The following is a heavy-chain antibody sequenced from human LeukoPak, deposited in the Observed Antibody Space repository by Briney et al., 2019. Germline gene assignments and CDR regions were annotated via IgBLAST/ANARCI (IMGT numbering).Heavy chain of an antibody. Sequence: ASVKVSCKASGGTFSSYAISWMRQAPGQGLEWMGGIIPIFGTANYAQKFQGRVTITADKSTSTAYMELSSLRSEDTAVYYCARLYSSSTDYWGQGTLVTVSS. CDR1: GGTFSSYA. J-gene: IGHJ4*02. D-gene: IGHD6-13*01. CDR3: ARLYSSSTDY. V-gene: IGHV1-69*06. CDR2: IIPIFGTA.